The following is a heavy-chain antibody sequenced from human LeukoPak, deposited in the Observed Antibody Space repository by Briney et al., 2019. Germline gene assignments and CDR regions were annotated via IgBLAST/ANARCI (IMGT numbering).Heavy chain of an antibody. CDR1: VGSISSYY. CDR2: ISTIVST. V-gene: IGHV4-4*07. CDR3: ARDEGGMAAAGRNFDY. Sequence: SETLSLTCTFSVGSISSYYWSWIRQPAGKGLEWIGRISTIVSTNYNPFLKSRVTISLDTSKNQFSLKLSSVTAADTAVYHCARDEGGMAAAGRNFDYWGQGTRVTVSS. D-gene: IGHD6-13*01. J-gene: IGHJ4*02.